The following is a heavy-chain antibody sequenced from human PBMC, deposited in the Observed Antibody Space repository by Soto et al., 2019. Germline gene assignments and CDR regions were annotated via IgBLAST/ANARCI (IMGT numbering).Heavy chain of an antibody. CDR1: GGTFSSYT. V-gene: IGHV1-69*08. D-gene: IGHD2-2*01. Sequence: QVQLVQSGAEVRKPGSSVMVSCKASGGTFSSYTINWVRQAPGQGLEWMGRIIPKFDTANYAQKFQGRLTIAADKSTSTAYMELSSLRPEDSAVYYCARGPKDYCSDPKCYDPFDYWGQGTLVTVSS. CDR3: ARGPKDYCSDPKCYDPFDY. CDR2: IIPKFDTA. J-gene: IGHJ4*02.